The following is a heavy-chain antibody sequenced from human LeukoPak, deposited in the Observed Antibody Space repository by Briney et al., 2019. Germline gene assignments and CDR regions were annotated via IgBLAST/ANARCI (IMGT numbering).Heavy chain of an antibody. V-gene: IGHV3-33*01. J-gene: IGHJ3*02. CDR1: GFTFSNYG. Sequence: GRSPRLSCAASGFTFSNYGMHWVRQAPGKGLEWVAVIWYDGSNKYYADSVKGRFTISRDNSKNTLYLQMNSLRAEDTAVYYCARGPWATVTRTWSAFDIWGQGTLVTVSS. D-gene: IGHD4-11*01. CDR2: IWYDGSNK. CDR3: ARGPWATVTRTWSAFDI.